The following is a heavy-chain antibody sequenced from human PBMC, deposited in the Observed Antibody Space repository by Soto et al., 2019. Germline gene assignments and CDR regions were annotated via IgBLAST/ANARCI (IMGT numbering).Heavy chain of an antibody. CDR1: GFTFSSYW. CDR2: INSDGSST. V-gene: IGHV3-74*01. CDR3: ARVSSSSFVTNHEY. D-gene: IGHD6-6*01. J-gene: IGHJ4*02. Sequence: EVQLVESGGGLVQPGGSLRLSCAASGFTFSSYWMHWVRQAPGKWLVWVSRINSDGSSTSYADSVKGRFTISRDNAKHTLYLQMNSLRAEDTAVYYCARVSSSSFVTNHEYWGQGTLVTVSS.